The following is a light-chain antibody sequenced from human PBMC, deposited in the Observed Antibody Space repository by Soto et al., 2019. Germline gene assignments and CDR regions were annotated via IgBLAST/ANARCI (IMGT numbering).Light chain of an antibody. CDR3: SSYTSSSTWV. CDR1: SSDVGGYNY. CDR2: EVS. V-gene: IGLV2-14*01. J-gene: IGLJ3*02. Sequence: QSVLTQPASVSGSPGQSITISCTGTSSDVGGYNYVSWYQQQHPGKAPKLMIYEVSNRPSGVSNRFSGSKSGNTASLTISGLQAEDEADYYCSSYTSSSTWVFGGGTKLTVL.